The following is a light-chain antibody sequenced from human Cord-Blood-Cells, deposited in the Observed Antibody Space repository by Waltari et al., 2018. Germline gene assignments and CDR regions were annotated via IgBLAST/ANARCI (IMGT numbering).Light chain of an antibody. CDR1: QSVSSSY. V-gene: IGKV3-20*01. Sequence: EIVLTQSPGTLSLSQGDRATLSCRASQSVSSSYLAWYQQKPGQAPRLLIYGASSRATGIPDRFSGSGSGTDFTLTISRLEPEDLAVYYCQQYGSSPRTFGQGTKVEIK. J-gene: IGKJ1*01. CDR3: QQYGSSPRT. CDR2: GAS.